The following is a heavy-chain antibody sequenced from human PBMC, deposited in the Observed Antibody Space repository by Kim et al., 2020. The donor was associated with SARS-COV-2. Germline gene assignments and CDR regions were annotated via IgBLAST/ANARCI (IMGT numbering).Heavy chain of an antibody. CDR1: GHTFTRDS. Sequence: ASVKVSCKTSGHTFTRDSIHWVRQAPEQRLEWMGGIDCGNGNTIYSQKFQGRVTFTTDTSASTAYMELSSLRSEDSAVYYCLGGYYFDYWGQGTLVTVSS. D-gene: IGHD2-15*01. CDR2: IDCGNGNT. J-gene: IGHJ4*02. CDR3: LGGYYFDY. V-gene: IGHV1-3*01.